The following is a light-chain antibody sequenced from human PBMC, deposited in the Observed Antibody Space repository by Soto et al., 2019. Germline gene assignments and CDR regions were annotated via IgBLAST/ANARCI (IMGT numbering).Light chain of an antibody. CDR2: DAY. J-gene: IGKJ5*01. Sequence: EVVLTQSPVTLSLSPWERATLSCRASHIFRGLLAWYQQKPGQAPRLLIYDAYNRATGIPPRFSGSGSGTEFTLTISSLQSEDFAVYYCQQRSNWITFGQGTRLEI. CDR1: HIFRGL. CDR3: QQRSNWIT. V-gene: IGKV3-11*01.